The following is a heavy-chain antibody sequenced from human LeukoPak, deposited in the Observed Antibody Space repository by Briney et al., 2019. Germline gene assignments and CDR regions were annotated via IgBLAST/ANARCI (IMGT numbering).Heavy chain of an antibody. Sequence: GESLKISCKGSGYSFTTYWIGWVRQMPGKGLELMGIIYPGNSDTRYSPSFKGQVTISADKSISSAYMQWSSLKASDTAMYYCARRGSSWGAYYFDYWGQGTLVTVSS. CDR1: GYSFTTYW. J-gene: IGHJ4*02. V-gene: IGHV5-51*01. CDR3: ARRGSSWGAYYFDY. D-gene: IGHD6-13*01. CDR2: IYPGNSDT.